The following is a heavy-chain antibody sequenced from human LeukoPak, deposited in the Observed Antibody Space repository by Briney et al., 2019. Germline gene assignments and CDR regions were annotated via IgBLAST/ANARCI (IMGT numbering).Heavy chain of an antibody. J-gene: IGHJ3*02. CDR3: ARDETPFTRAFDI. CDR1: SFSVSGDY. CDR2: IFRDGTT. V-gene: IGHV3-66*01. Sequence: GGFLRLSCAASSFSVSGDYMNWVRQAPGTGLEWVSVIFRDGTTHYADAVKGRFTISRDNSKNTLYLQMNSLRAEDTAVYYCARDETPFTRAFDIWGQGTMVTVSS. D-gene: IGHD2-2*01.